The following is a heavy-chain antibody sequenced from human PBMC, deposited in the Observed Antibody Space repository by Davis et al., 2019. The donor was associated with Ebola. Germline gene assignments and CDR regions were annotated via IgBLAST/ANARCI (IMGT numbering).Heavy chain of an antibody. CDR1: GFSFSNYA. D-gene: IGHD6-19*01. Sequence: PGGSLRLSCAASGFSFSNYAMSWVRQAPGKGLEWVSGLSGVGVSTYYADSVRGRFTISRDNSRNTVYLQMSSLRVDDTAVYYCAKGGSGWPSDYSYGMGVWGKGTTVTVSS. CDR2: LSGVGVST. CDR3: AKGGSGWPSDYSYGMGV. J-gene: IGHJ6*04. V-gene: IGHV3-23*01.